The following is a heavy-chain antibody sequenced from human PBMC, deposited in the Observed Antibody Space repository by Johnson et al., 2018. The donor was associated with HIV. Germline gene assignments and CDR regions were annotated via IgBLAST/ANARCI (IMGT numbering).Heavy chain of an antibody. J-gene: IGHJ3*02. CDR2: INSDGRST. V-gene: IGHV3-74*01. D-gene: IGHD5-18*01. CDR3: ARERDTDMAGDALDS. Sequence: VQLVESGGGLVQSGGSLRLSCAASGFTFSSYWMHWVRQGPGQGLVWVSRINSDGRSTRYADSVKVRFTISRDNAKNTQYLQMHSLRAEDTAVYYCARERDTDMAGDALDSWGQGTMGTVSS. CDR1: GFTFSSYW.